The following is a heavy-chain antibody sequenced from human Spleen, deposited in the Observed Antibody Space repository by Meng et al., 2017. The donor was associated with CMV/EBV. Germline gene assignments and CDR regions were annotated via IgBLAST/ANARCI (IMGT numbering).Heavy chain of an antibody. CDR2: LSYGGSI. Sequence: SETLSLTCTVSGASTTSSSYFWDWIRQSPGKGLEWIGSLSYGGSIYYNSSLKSRVTISVDMSRNQLTLRLTSVTAADTAVYYCAKIFPSDYYRYSMDVWGQGTTVTVSS. V-gene: IGHV4-39*06. D-gene: IGHD3-3*01. CDR1: GASTTSSSYF. J-gene: IGHJ6*02. CDR3: AKIFPSDYYRYSMDV.